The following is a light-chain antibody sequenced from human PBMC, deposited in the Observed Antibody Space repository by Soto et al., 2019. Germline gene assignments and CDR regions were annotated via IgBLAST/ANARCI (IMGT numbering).Light chain of an antibody. CDR2: DVI. Sequence: QSALTQPASVSESPGQSITISCTGTSSDVGGYNYLSWYQHHPGKAPTLMIFDVINRPSGVSARFSGSNSGNTASLTISGLQAEDEDDDYCSSYTSSNTVLFGGGTQLTVL. CDR1: SSDVGGYNY. V-gene: IGLV2-14*03. CDR3: SSYTSSNTVL. J-gene: IGLJ2*01.